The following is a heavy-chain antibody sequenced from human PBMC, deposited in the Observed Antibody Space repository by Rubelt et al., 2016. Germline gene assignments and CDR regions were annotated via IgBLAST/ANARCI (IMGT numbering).Heavy chain of an antibody. CDR3: ARDKKEQWFLGAFDI. V-gene: IGHV1-69*10. CDR1: TFSSYA. Sequence: TFSSYAISWVRQAPGQGLEWMGGIIPILGIANYAQKFQGRVTITADKSTSTAYMELSSLRSEDTAAYYCARDKKEQWFLGAFDIWGQGTMVTVSS. D-gene: IGHD3-22*01. CDR2: IIPILGIA. J-gene: IGHJ3*02.